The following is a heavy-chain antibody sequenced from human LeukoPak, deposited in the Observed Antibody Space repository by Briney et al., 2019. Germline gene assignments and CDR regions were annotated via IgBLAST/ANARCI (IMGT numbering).Heavy chain of an antibody. CDR3: ARSGYGSGRGRRFLDY. CDR2: INHSGST. V-gene: IGHV4-34*01. CDR1: GGSFSGYY. D-gene: IGHD3-10*01. J-gene: IGHJ4*02. Sequence: SETLSLTCAVYGGSFSGYYWSWIRQPPGKGLEWIGEINHSGSTNYNPSLKSRVTISVDTSKNQFSLKLSSVTAVDTAVYYCARSGYGSGRGRRFLDYWGQGTLVTVSS.